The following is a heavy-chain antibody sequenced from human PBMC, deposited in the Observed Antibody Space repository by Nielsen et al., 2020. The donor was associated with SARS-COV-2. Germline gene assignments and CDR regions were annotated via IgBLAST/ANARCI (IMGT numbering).Heavy chain of an antibody. V-gene: IGHV4-34*01. Sequence: SETLSLTCAVYSGSFSGYFWSWIRQPPGKGLAWIGEINHSGSTNYNPSLKSRVTISLDTSKNQFSLKLSSVTAADTAVYYCARGPRSRRGYSVYESRPPAYYGMDVWGQGTTVTVSS. CDR3: ARGPRSRRGYSVYESRPPAYYGMDV. J-gene: IGHJ6*02. CDR2: INHSGST. D-gene: IGHD5/OR15-5a*01. CDR1: SGSFSGYF.